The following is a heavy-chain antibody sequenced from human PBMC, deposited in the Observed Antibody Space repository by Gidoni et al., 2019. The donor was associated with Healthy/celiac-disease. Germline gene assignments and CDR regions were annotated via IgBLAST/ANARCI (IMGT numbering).Heavy chain of an antibody. D-gene: IGHD3-10*01. J-gene: IGHJ4*02. CDR3: ARLGDILWFGELLSPYYFDY. CDR1: GYSFTSYW. CDR2: IYPGDSDT. Sequence: EVQLVQSGAEVKKPGESLKISCKGSGYSFTSYWIGWVRQMPGKGLEWMGIIYPGDSDTRYSPSFQGQVTISADKSISTAYLQWSSLKASDTAMYYCARLGDILWFGELLSPYYFDYWGQGTLVTVSS. V-gene: IGHV5-51*01.